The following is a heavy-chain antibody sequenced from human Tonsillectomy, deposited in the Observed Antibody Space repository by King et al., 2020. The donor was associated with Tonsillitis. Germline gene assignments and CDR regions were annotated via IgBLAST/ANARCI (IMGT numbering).Heavy chain of an antibody. Sequence: VQLVEPGGGLVQPGGSLRLSCAASGFTFSSYSMNWVRQAPGKGLEWVSYISSSSSTIYYADSVKGRFTISRDNAKNSLYLQMNSLRAEDTAVYYCARDYLHPDSYSYYGMDVWGQGTTVTVSS. CDR1: GFTFSSYS. CDR3: ARDYLHPDSYSYYGMDV. V-gene: IGHV3-48*01. J-gene: IGHJ6*02. D-gene: IGHD1-14*01. CDR2: ISSSSSTI.